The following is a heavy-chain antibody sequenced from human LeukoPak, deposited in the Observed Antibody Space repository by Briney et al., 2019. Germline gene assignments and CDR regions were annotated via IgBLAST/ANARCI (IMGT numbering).Heavy chain of an antibody. CDR1: GFTFSSYE. V-gene: IGHV3-48*03. J-gene: IGHJ4*02. CDR2: ISGSGTTM. Sequence: GGSLRLSCAASGFTFSSYEMHWVRQAPGKGLQWVSYISGSGTTMSYADSAKGRFTMSRDNAKNSLYLQLNSLRAEDTAVYYCARVGQWIDYWGQGTLVTVSS. CDR3: ARVGQWIDY. D-gene: IGHD6-19*01.